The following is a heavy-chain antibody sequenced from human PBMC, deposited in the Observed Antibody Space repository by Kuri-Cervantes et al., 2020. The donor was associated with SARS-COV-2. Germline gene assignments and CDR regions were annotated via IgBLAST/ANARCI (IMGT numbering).Heavy chain of an antibody. J-gene: IGHJ4*02. CDR1: GYTFTSYG. D-gene: IGHD1-26*01. CDR3: ATEVGDY. Sequence: ASVKVSCKASGYTFTSYGISWVRQAPGQGLEWMGWMNPNSGYTGYAQKFQGRVTLTRNTSISTAYMELNSLTSEDTVVYYCATEVGDYWGQGTLVTVSS. V-gene: IGHV1-8*03. CDR2: MNPNSGYT.